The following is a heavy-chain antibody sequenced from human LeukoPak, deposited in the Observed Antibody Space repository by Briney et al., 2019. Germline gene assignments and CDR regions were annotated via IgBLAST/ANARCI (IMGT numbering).Heavy chain of an antibody. D-gene: IGHD4-17*01. Sequence: ASVKVSYKASGYTFTGYYMHWVRQAPGQGLEWMGWINPNSGGTNYAQKLQGRVTMTTDTSTSTAYMELRSLRSDDTAVYYCARGPTVTTFYYYYYYMDVWGKGTTVTISS. J-gene: IGHJ6*03. V-gene: IGHV1-2*02. CDR2: INPNSGGT. CDR1: GYTFTGYY. CDR3: ARGPTVTTFYYYYYYMDV.